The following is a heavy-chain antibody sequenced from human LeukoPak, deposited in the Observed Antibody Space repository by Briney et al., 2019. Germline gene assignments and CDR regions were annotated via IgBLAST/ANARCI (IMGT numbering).Heavy chain of an antibody. CDR3: AAGRSSGWYGRD. Sequence: SVKVSCKASGGTFSSYAISWVRQAPGQGLEWMGRIIPILGIANYAQKFQGRVTITADKSTSTAYMELSSLRSEDTAVYYCAAGRSSGWYGRDWGQGTLVTVSS. CDR1: GGTFSSYA. J-gene: IGHJ4*02. V-gene: IGHV1-69*04. CDR2: IIPILGIA. D-gene: IGHD6-19*01.